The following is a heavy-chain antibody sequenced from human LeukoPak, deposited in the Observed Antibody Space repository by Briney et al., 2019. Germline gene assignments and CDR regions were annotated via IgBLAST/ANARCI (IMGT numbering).Heavy chain of an antibody. CDR2: IYYSGST. Sequence: SETLSLTCTVSDGFISSSSYYLCWIRQPPGKGLAWIGSIYYSGSTYYNPSLKSRVTISVDTSKNQFSLKLSSVTAADTAVYYCARDPYGAHFDYWGQGTLVTVSS. D-gene: IGHD4-17*01. CDR1: DGFISSSSYY. V-gene: IGHV4-39*07. CDR3: ARDPYGAHFDY. J-gene: IGHJ4*02.